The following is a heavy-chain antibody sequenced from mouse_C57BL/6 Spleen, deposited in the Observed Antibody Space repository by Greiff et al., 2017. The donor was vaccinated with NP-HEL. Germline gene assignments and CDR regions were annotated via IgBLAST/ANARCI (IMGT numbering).Heavy chain of an antibody. CDR2: INPNNGGT. CDR3: ARMGNYFDY. D-gene: IGHD4-1*01. J-gene: IGHJ2*01. Sequence: VQLQQSGPELVKPGASVKISCKASGYTFTDYYMNWVKQSHGKSLEWIGDINPNNGGTSYNEKFKGKATLTVDTSSSTAYMELRSLTSEDAAVYYCARMGNYFDYWGKGTTLTVSS. CDR1: GYTFTDYY. V-gene: IGHV1-26*01.